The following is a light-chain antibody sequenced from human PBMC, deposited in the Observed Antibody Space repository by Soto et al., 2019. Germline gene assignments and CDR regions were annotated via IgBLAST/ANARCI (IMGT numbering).Light chain of an antibody. CDR1: SSDVGGYNY. CDR3: SSYTTSNTRQIV. V-gene: IGLV2-14*03. Sequence: QSALTQPASVSESPGPSITISCTGTSSDVGGYNYVSWYQHHLGKAPKLMIFDVSNRPSGVSNRFSGSKSGNTASLTISGLQPEDEADYYCSSYTTSNTRQIVFGTGTKLTVL. CDR2: DVS. J-gene: IGLJ1*01.